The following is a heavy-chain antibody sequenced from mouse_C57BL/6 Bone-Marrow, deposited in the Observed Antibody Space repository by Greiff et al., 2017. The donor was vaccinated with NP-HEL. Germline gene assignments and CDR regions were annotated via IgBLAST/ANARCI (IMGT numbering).Heavy chain of an antibody. CDR3: ARGGLGPWFAY. D-gene: IGHD3-3*01. CDR1: GFTFSSYA. V-gene: IGHV5-4*01. CDR2: ISDGGSYT. J-gene: IGHJ3*01. Sequence: EVHLVESGGGLVKPGGSLKLSCAASGFTFSSYAMSWVRQTPEKRLEWVATISDGGSYTYYPDNVKGRFTISRDNAKNNLYLQMSHLKSEDTAMYYCARGGLGPWFAYWGQGTLVTVSA.